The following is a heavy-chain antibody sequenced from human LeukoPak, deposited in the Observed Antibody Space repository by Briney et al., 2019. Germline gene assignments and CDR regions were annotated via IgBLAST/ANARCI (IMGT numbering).Heavy chain of an antibody. D-gene: IGHD3-22*01. J-gene: IGHJ4*02. V-gene: IGHV3-53*01. CDR1: GGSISSYY. CDR3: ARESRVNYYDSSGYLDY. CDR2: IYSGGST. Sequence: ETLSLTCTVSGGSISSYYWSWVRQAPGKGLEWVSVIYSGGSTYYADSVKGRFTISRDNSKNTLYLQMNSLRAEDTAVYYCARESRVNYYDSSGYLDYWGQGTLVTVSS.